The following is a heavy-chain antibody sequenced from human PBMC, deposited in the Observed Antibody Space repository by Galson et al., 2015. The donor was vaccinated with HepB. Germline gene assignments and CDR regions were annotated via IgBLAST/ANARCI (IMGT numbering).Heavy chain of an antibody. CDR2: ISHNGHST. V-gene: IGHV3-64D*08. D-gene: IGHD6-19*01. J-gene: IGHJ4*02. Sequence: SLRLSCAASGFNFGNFLLTWVRQAPGLGLEFVSAISHNGHSTYYAAAVKGRLTISRDNSKIILYLQMSSLRPEDTAVYSCVKVFDKSLSSWSDFWGQGTLVTVSS. CDR3: VKVFDKSLSSWSDF. CDR1: GFNFGNFL.